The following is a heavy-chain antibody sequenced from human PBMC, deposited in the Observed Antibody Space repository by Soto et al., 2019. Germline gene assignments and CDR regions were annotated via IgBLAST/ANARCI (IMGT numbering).Heavy chain of an antibody. D-gene: IGHD6-13*01. CDR1: GFTFSSYG. CDR3: ARDPYSSSWPYYMDV. V-gene: IGHV3-33*01. Sequence: SGGSLRLSCAASGFTFSSYGMHWVRQAPGKGLEWVAVIWYDGSNKYYADSVKGRFTISRDNSKNTLYLQMNSLRAEDTAVYYCARDPYSSSWPYYMDVWGKGTTVTVSS. CDR2: IWYDGSNK. J-gene: IGHJ6*03.